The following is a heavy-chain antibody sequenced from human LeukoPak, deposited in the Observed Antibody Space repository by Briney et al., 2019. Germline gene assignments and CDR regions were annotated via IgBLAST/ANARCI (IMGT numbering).Heavy chain of an antibody. CDR1: GGSISSSSYY. CDR2: IYYSGST. J-gene: IGHJ3*02. V-gene: IGHV4-39*01. Sequence: SETLSLTCTVSGGSISSSSYYWGWIRQPPGKGLEWLGSIYYSGSTYYNPSLKSRVTISVDTSKNQFSLKLSSVTAADTAVYYCARVSRSRVLLWFGESAFDIWGQGTMVTVSS. D-gene: IGHD3-10*01. CDR3: ARVSRSRVLLWFGESAFDI.